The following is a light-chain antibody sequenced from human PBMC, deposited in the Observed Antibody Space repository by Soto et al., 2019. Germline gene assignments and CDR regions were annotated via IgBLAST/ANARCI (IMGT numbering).Light chain of an antibody. CDR3: AAWDDSLSGPA. V-gene: IGLV1-47*01. CDR2: RND. CDR1: TSHIGSNY. J-gene: IGLJ7*01. Sequence: QAVVTQPPSASGTPGQRVTISCSGSTSHIGSNYVYWYQQLPGTAPKLLIYRNDQRPSGVPDRFSGYKSATSATLAISGLRADDEADYYCAAWDDSLSGPAFGGGTQLTVL.